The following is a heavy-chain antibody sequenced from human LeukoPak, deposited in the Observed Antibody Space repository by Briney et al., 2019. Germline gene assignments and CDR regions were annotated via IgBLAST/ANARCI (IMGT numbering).Heavy chain of an antibody. J-gene: IGHJ3*02. CDR1: GYTFTDYY. CDR2: VDPEDGET. V-gene: IGHV1-69-2*01. D-gene: IGHD3-3*01. Sequence: ASVTVSCKASGYTFTDYYMHWVQQAPGKGLEWMGRVDPEDGETIYAEKFQGRVTITADTSTDTAYMELSSLRSVDTAVYYCATVGPIRGGAFDIWGQGTMVTVSS. CDR3: ATVGPIRGGAFDI.